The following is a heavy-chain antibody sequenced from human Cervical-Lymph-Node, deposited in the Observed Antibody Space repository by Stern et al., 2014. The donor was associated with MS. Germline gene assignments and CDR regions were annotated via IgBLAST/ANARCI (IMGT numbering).Heavy chain of an antibody. CDR2: IIAIVGIA. V-gene: IGHV1-69*09. Sequence: QVQLVQSGAEVKKPGSSVKVSCKASGGTFSSYTITWVRQAPGQGLERMGRIIAIVGIADYAQKFQGRVTITADKSTSTAYMELSSLRSEDAAVYYCARESTGDAFDIWGQGTMVTVSS. CDR1: GGTFSSYT. CDR3: ARESTGDAFDI. D-gene: IGHD3-10*01. J-gene: IGHJ3*02.